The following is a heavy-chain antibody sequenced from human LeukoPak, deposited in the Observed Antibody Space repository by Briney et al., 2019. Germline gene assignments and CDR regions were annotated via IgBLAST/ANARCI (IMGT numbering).Heavy chain of an antibody. D-gene: IGHD3-22*01. CDR3: ASWSTSSYYVTRVDH. CDR1: GGSISSGGYY. CDR2: MSYIGST. V-gene: IGHV4-61*08. Sequence: SETLSLTCTVSGGSISSGGYYWSWIRQFPGKGLEWIAYMSYIGSTNYNPSLRSRVTISIDTSKNQLSLTLTSVTAADTAVYYCASWSTSSYYVTRVDHWGQGTLVTVSS. J-gene: IGHJ4*02.